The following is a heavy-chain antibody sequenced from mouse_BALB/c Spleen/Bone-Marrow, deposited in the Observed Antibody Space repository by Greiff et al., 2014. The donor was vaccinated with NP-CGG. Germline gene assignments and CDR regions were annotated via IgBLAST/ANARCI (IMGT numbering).Heavy chain of an antibody. CDR2: IDPANGNT. Sequence: VKLQQPGAELVKPGASVKLSCTASGFNIKDTYMHWVKQRPEQGLEWIGRIDPANGNTKYDPKFQGKATITADTSSNTAYLQLSSLTSEDTAVYYCASYYYGRYFDVWGAGTTVTVSS. D-gene: IGHD1-1*01. CDR1: GFNIKDTY. J-gene: IGHJ1*01. V-gene: IGHV14-3*02. CDR3: ASYYYGRYFDV.